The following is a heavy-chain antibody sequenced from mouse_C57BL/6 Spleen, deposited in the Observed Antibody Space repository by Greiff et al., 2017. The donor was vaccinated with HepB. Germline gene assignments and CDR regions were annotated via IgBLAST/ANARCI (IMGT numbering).Heavy chain of an antibody. J-gene: IGHJ4*01. V-gene: IGHV5-6*01. D-gene: IGHD2-1*01. CDR3: ASYGNYLYAMDY. Sequence: EVQVVESGGDLVKPGGSLKLSCAASGFTFSSYGMSWVRQTPDKRLEWVATISSGGSYTYYPDSVKGRFTISRDNAKNTLYLQMSSLKSEDTAMYYCASYGNYLYAMDYWGQGTSVTVSS. CDR2: ISSGGSYT. CDR1: GFTFSSYG.